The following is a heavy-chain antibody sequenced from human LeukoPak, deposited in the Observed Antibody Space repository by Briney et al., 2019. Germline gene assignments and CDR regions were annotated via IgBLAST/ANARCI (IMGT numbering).Heavy chain of an antibody. Sequence: ASVKVSCKASGGTFSSYAISWVRQAPGQGLEWMGRIIPIFGTANYAQKFQGRVTITTDESTSTAYMELSGLRSEDTAVYYCARGPGIVGARDSDYWGQGTLVTVSS. V-gene: IGHV1-69*05. CDR3: ARGPGIVGARDSDY. D-gene: IGHD1-26*01. J-gene: IGHJ4*02. CDR2: IIPIFGTA. CDR1: GGTFSSYA.